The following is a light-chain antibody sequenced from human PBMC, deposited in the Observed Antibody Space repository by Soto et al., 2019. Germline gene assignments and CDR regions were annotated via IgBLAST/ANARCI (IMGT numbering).Light chain of an antibody. CDR3: RQSYRTPT. J-gene: IGKJ5*01. CDR1: QGISSY. V-gene: IGKV1D-8*03. CDR2: GAS. Sequence: VISMTQSPSLLSASTGDRVTISCRMSQGISSYLSWYQQKPGKAPKLLIYGASTLQSGVTSRFSGTGSGTDYTLTISSLQPEDFATYYWRQSYRTPTFGQGTRLEIK.